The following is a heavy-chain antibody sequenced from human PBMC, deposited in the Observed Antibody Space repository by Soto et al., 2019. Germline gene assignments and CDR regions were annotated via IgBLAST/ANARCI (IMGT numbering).Heavy chain of an antibody. J-gene: IGHJ4*02. D-gene: IGHD3-10*01. CDR2: ISGSGGST. CDR1: GFTFSSYA. CDR3: AKDRTYYYGSGSSKPFDY. V-gene: IGHV3-23*01. Sequence: PGGSLRLSCAASGFTFSSYAMSWVRQAPGKGLEWVSAISGSGGSTYYADSVKGRFTISRDNSKNTLYLQMNSLRAEDTAVYYCAKDRTYYYGSGSSKPFDYWGQGTLVTVSS.